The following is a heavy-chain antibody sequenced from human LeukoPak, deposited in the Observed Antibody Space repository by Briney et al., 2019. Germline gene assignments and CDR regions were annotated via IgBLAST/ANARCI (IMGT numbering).Heavy chain of an antibody. Sequence: GGSLRLSCAASGFTFSSYSMNWVRQAPGKGLEWVSSISSSSSYIYYADSVKRRFTISRDNAKNSLYLQMNSLRAEDTAVYYCAREFVEYSSSSGQSDIWGQGTMVTVSS. J-gene: IGHJ3*02. D-gene: IGHD6-6*01. CDR3: AREFVEYSSSSGQSDI. CDR1: GFTFSSYS. V-gene: IGHV3-21*01. CDR2: ISSSSSYI.